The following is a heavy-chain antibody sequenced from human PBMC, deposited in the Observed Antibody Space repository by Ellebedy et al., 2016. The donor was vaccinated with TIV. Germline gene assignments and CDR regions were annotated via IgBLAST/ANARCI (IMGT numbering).Heavy chain of an antibody. CDR1: SYTFTSYG. D-gene: IGHD3-9*01. CDR2: ISAYNGNT. Sequence: ASVKVSXKASSYTFTSYGISWVRQAPGQGLEWMGWISAYNGNTNYAQKLQGRVTMTTDTSTSTAYMELRSLRSDDTAVYYCARDGWPYYDILTGEPWGKGTLVTVSS. V-gene: IGHV1-18*04. CDR3: ARDGWPYYDILTGEP. J-gene: IGHJ5*02.